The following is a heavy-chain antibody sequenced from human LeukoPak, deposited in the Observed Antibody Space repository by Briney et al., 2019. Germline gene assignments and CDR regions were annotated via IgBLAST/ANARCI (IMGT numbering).Heavy chain of an antibody. CDR1: GGSISTYY. CDR3: ARDPYCGGDCYTGY. Sequence: SETLSLTCTVSGGSISTYYWSWIRQPAGKGLEWIGRIYFSGSTTYNPSLKSRVTMSIDTSRNQFSLRLSSMTAADTAVYYCARDPYCGGDCYTGYWGQGTLVTVSS. V-gene: IGHV4-4*07. D-gene: IGHD2-21*01. J-gene: IGHJ4*02. CDR2: IYFSGST.